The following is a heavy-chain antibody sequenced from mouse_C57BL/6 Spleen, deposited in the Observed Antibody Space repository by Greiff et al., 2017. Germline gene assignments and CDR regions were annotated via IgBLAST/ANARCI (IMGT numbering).Heavy chain of an antibody. V-gene: IGHV3-5*01. J-gene: IGHJ2*01. CDR1: GISITTGNYR. CDR3: ARADYDAYFDY. D-gene: IGHD2-4*01. CDR2: IYYSGTI. Sequence: EVKLMESGPGLVKPSQTVFLTCTVTGISITTGNYRWSWIRQFPGNKLEWIGYIYYSGTITYNPSLTSRTTITRDTPKNQYFLEMNSLTAEDTATYYCARADYDAYFDYWGQGTTLTVSS.